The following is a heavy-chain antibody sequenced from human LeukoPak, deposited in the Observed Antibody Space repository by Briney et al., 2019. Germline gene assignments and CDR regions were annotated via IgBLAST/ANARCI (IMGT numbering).Heavy chain of an antibody. V-gene: IGHV3-23*01. CDR2: ISGSGGNT. Sequence: GGSLRLSCAAFGFTFSNYAMSWARQAPGQGLEWVSAISGSGGNTYYADSVKGRFTISRDNSKNILYLQMYSLRAEDTAVYYCATGWGGDDYWGQGTLVTVSS. CDR1: GFTFSNYA. J-gene: IGHJ4*02. D-gene: IGHD3-16*01. CDR3: ATGWGGDDY.